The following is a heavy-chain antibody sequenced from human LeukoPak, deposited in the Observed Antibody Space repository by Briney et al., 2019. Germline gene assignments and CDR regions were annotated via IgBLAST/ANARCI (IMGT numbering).Heavy chain of an antibody. J-gene: IGHJ4*02. Sequence: PGGSLRLSCAASGFTFTSYAMSSVRQAPGKGLEWVSVISGSGGTTYYADSVKGRFTISRDNSKNTVSMQMNSVRAEDTAVYYCAKVSRYYYDSGAYYNYWGQGTLVTVSS. V-gene: IGHV3-23*01. CDR2: ISGSGGTT. CDR1: GFTFTSYA. D-gene: IGHD3-22*01. CDR3: AKVSRYYYDSGAYYNY.